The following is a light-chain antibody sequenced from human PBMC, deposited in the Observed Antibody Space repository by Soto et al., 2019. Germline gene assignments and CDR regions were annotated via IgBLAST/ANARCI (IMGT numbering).Light chain of an antibody. CDR3: QQYGSPR. CDR2: GAS. Sequence: MGLTQSPGTLSLSPGERATLSCRASQSVSSSYLAWYQQKPGQAPRLLIYGASSRATGIPDRFSGSGSGTDFTLTISRLEPEDFAVYYCQQYGSPRFGGGTKVDIK. CDR1: QSVSSSY. V-gene: IGKV3-20*01. J-gene: IGKJ4*01.